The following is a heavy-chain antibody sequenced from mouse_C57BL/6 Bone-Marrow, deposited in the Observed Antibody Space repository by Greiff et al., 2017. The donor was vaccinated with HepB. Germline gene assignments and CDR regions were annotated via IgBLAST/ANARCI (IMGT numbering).Heavy chain of an antibody. D-gene: IGHD1-1*01. V-gene: IGHV1-63*01. J-gene: IGHJ1*03. Sequence: QVQLQQSGAELVRPGTSVKMSCKASGYTFTNYWIGWAKQRPGHGLEWIGDIYPGGGYTNYNEKFKGKATLTADKSSSTAYMQFSSLTSEDSAIYYCAREGERDGSRRDWYFDVWGTGTTVTVSS. CDR3: AREGERDGSRRDWYFDV. CDR2: IYPGGGYT. CDR1: GYTFTNYW.